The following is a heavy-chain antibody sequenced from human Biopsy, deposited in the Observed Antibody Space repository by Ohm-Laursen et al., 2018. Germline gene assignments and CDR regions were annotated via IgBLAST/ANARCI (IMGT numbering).Heavy chain of an antibody. V-gene: IGHV1-58*01. Sequence: SSVKVSCKASGFTFSNSVVQWVRQARGQRLEWIGWIVVGSGYAVYAQNFQERVTITRDLSTSTANMELSSLRSDDTAVYHCAAEVGVTVDVGFWGQGTLVTVSS. CDR3: AAEVGVTVDVGF. CDR2: IVVGSGYA. D-gene: IGHD1-26*01. CDR1: GFTFSNSV. J-gene: IGHJ4*02.